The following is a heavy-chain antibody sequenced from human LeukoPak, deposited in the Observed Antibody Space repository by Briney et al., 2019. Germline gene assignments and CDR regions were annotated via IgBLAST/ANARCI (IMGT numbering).Heavy chain of an antibody. CDR1: GFTFSGYW. CDR3: ARGKYGHIES. CDR2: INGDGGDT. J-gene: IGHJ4*02. D-gene: IGHD4-17*01. V-gene: IGHV3-74*01. Sequence: GGSLTLSCTASGFTFSGYWMHWVRQAPGTGLVWVSRINGDGGDTGYADSVKGRFTTFRDNAKSTLYLQMNSLRAEDTAVYYCARGKYGHIESWGQGTLVTVSS.